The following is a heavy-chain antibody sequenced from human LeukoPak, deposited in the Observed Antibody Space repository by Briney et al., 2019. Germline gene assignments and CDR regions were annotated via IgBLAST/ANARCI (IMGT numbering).Heavy chain of an antibody. J-gene: IGHJ5*02. CDR3: SRERSGGRVWFDP. Sequence: PSETLSLTCTVSGGSISSYYWSWLRQPPGKGLEWIGYIYYSGSTNYNPSLKSRVTISVDTSKNQFSLKLSSVTAADTPVYYCSRERSGGRVWFDPWGQGTLVTVSS. CDR2: IYYSGST. D-gene: IGHD3-16*01. V-gene: IGHV4-59*01. CDR1: GGSISSYY.